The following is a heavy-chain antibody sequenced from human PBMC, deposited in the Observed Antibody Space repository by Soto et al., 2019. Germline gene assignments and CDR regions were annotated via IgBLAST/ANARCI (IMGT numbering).Heavy chain of an antibody. CDR2: IYHSGST. J-gene: IGHJ4*02. Sequence: SETLSLTCAVSGYSISSGYYWGWIRQPPGKGLEWIGTIYHSGSTYYNPSLKSRVTISIDTPRNQFSLKLTSVTAADTAMYYCARGPYSNPYDNWGQGTLVTVS. V-gene: IGHV4-38-2*01. CDR3: ARGPYSNPYDN. CDR1: GYSISSGYY. D-gene: IGHD4-4*01.